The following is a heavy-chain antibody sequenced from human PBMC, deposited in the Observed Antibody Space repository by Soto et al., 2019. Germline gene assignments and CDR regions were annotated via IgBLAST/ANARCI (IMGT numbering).Heavy chain of an antibody. CDR2: ISGSGGST. D-gene: IGHD2-2*01. CDR1: GFTFSSYA. Sequence: GGSLRLSCAASGFTFSSYAMSWVRQAPGKGLEWVSAISGSGGSTYYADSVKGRFTISRDNSKNTLYLQMNSLRAEDTAVYYCAKDVSSTSSDTYNYYYYYMDVWGKGTTVTVSS. V-gene: IGHV3-23*01. CDR3: AKDVSSTSSDTYNYYYYYMDV. J-gene: IGHJ6*03.